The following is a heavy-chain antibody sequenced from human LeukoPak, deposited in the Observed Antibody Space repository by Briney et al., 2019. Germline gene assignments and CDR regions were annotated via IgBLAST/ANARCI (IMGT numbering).Heavy chain of an antibody. CDR1: GFTFSSYG. CDR3: ARPRGCGSARCNNFDS. J-gene: IGHJ4*02. Sequence: SGGSLRLSCAASGFTFSSYGMHWVRQAPGKGLEWVAFIRYDGSNKYYADSVKGRFTISRDNSKNTLYLQMNSLRAEDTAVYYCARPRGCGSARCNNFDSWGQGTLVTVSS. V-gene: IGHV3-30*02. D-gene: IGHD2-2*01. CDR2: IRYDGSNK.